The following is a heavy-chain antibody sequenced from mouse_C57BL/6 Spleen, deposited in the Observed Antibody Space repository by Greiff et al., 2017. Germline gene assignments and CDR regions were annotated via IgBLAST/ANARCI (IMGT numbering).Heavy chain of an antibody. J-gene: IGHJ4*01. D-gene: IGHD1-1*02. V-gene: IGHV1-19*01. CDR3: ARGLWQTFYAMDY. CDR1: GYTFTDYY. Sequence: EVQLQQSGPVLVKPGASVKMSCKASGYTFTDYYMNWVKQSHGKSLEWIGVINPYNGGTSYNQKFKGKATLTVDKSSSTAYMELNSLTSEDSAVYYCARGLWQTFYAMDYWGQGPSVTVSS. CDR2: INPYNGGT.